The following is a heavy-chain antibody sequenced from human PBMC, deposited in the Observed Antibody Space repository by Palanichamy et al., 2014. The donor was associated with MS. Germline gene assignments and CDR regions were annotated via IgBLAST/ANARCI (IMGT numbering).Heavy chain of an antibody. J-gene: IGHJ3*01. CDR1: GFTFNNYG. CDR2: ISYEGSQK. CDR3: ARRNVLLWSGEGLRDAFDL. V-gene: IGHV3-30*03. D-gene: IGHD3-10*01. Sequence: QVRLVESGGGVVQPGTSLRLSCAASGFTFNNYGMHWVRQAPGKGLEWVAVISYEGSQKYYADSLQGRFSISRDSSKSTLYLQMNSLRTEDTAVYYCARRNVLLWSGEGLRDAFDLWGQGTMVTVSS.